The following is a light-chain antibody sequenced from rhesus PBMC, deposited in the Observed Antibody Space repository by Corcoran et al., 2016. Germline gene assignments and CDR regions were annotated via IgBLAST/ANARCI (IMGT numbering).Light chain of an antibody. J-gene: IGKJ1*01. CDR2: RAS. Sequence: DIQMTQSPSSLSASVGDRVTITCRASQGISNWLAWYQQKPGKAPKLLIYRASNLEKGVPSRFSCSVSGTDFTRTISSLQPEDIATDYCQQHNNSPWTFGQGTNVEIK. CDR3: QQHNNSPWT. V-gene: IGKV1-69*01. CDR1: QGISNW.